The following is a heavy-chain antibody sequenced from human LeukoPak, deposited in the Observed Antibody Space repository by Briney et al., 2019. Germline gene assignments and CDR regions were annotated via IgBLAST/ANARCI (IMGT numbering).Heavy chain of an antibody. J-gene: IGHJ4*02. CDR1: GFTFSSYS. D-gene: IGHD5-18*01. CDR2: ISSSSSYI. CDR3: AKSRVRYSLDYFDY. V-gene: IGHV3-21*04. Sequence: PGGSLRLSCAAPGFTFSSYSMNWVRQAPGKGLEWVSSISSSSSYIYYADSVKGRFTISRDNAKSSLYLQMNSLRAADTAVYYCAKSRVRYSLDYFDYWGQGTLVTVSS.